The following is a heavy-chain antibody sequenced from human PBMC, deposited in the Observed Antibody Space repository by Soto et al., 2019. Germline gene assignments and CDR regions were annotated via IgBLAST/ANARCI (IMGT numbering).Heavy chain of an antibody. Sequence: GGSLRLSCAASGFTVSSNYMSWVRQAPGKGLEWVSVIYSGGSTYYADSVKGRFTISRDNSKNTLYLQMNSLRAEDTAVYYCAREASRGFFAMYAFDIWGQGTMVTDSS. CDR2: IYSGGST. CDR1: GFTVSSNY. J-gene: IGHJ3*02. V-gene: IGHV3-66*01. D-gene: IGHD3-3*01. CDR3: AREASRGFFAMYAFDI.